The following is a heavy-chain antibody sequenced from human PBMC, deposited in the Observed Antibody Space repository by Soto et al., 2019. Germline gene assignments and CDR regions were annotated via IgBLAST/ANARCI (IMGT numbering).Heavy chain of an antibody. CDR1: GGSFSGYY. D-gene: IGHD2-2*01. V-gene: IGHV4-34*01. CDR3: ARAPQYCSSTSCIIYYYYYGMDV. Sequence: QVQLQQWGAGLLKPSETLSLTCAVYGGSFSGYYWSWIRQPPGKGLEWIGEINHSGSTNYNPSLKSRVTISVDTSKNQFSLKLSSVTAADTAVYYCARAPQYCSSTSCIIYYYYYGMDVWGQGTTVTVSS. CDR2: INHSGST. J-gene: IGHJ6*02.